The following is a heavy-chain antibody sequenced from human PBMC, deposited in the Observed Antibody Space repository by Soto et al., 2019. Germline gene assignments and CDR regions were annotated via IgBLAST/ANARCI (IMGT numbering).Heavy chain of an antibody. J-gene: IGHJ3*02. V-gene: IGHV1-2*02. CDR1: GYPVTAYY. CDR3: AIGVGVGVAGSAAFAM. CDR2: INPATGAA. Sequence: QLHLVQSGAVVKKPWASVTVSCSASGYPVTAYYMHWVRQAPGRGLEWMGGINPATGAAKYTQTFHGGATLTRGTAPSTVFLPLRALTSVDEAVFYFAIGVGVGVAGSAAFAMWGQGTLVTVSS. D-gene: IGHD3-3*01.